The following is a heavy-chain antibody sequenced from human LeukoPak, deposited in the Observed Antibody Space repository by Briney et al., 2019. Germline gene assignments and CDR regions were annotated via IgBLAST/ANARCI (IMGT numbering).Heavy chain of an antibody. Sequence: PSETLSLTCAVSGGSISSNNWWSWVRQPPGKGLEWIGEIYHSGSTTYNPSLKSRVTISVDKSKNQFSLELSSVAAADTAVYFCARKDSNYGGFDYWGQGTEVTVSS. J-gene: IGHJ4*02. CDR1: GGSISSNNW. CDR2: IYHSGST. CDR3: ARKDSNYGGFDY. V-gene: IGHV4-4*02. D-gene: IGHD4-11*01.